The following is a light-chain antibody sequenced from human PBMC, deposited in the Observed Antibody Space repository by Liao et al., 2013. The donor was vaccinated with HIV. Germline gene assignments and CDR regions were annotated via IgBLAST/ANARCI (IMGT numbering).Light chain of an antibody. V-gene: IGLV3-21*01. CDR3: QTWDTNSWV. J-gene: IGLJ3*02. Sequence: SYVLTQPPSVSVAPGKTAMITCGGNNIGSKSVHWYQQKPGQSPFLVIYQDNKRPSGIPERFSGSNSGNTATLTISETQALDEADYFCQTWDTNSWVFGGGTKLTVL. CDR1: NIGSKS. CDR2: QDN.